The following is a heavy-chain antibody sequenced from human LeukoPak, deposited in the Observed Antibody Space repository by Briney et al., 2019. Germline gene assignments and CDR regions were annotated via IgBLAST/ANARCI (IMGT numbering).Heavy chain of an antibody. CDR2: ISGNGYNT. Sequence: GGSLRLSCAGSGFTLGNYAMSWVRQAPGKGLEWISAISGNGYNTYYADSVKGRFTISSESSGNTLYLQMHSLRAEDTAVYYCAKGVRLWFAFYFDYWGQGTLATVSS. J-gene: IGHJ4*02. D-gene: IGHD3-10*01. V-gene: IGHV3-23*01. CDR3: AKGVRLWFAFYFDY. CDR1: GFTLGNYA.